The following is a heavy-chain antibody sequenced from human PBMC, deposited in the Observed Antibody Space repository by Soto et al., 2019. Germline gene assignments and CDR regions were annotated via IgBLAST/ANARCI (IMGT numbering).Heavy chain of an antibody. D-gene: IGHD1-26*01. J-gene: IGHJ5*02. V-gene: IGHV3-21*01. CDR1: GFTFDDYA. CDR3: ARASLVGATPDWFDP. CDR2: ISSSSSYI. Sequence: ESGGGLVQPGRSLRLSCAASGFTFDDYAMHWVRQAPGKGLEWVSSISSSSSYIYYADSVKGRFTISRDNAKNSLYLQMNSLRAEDTAVYYCARASLVGATPDWFDPWGQGTLVTVSS.